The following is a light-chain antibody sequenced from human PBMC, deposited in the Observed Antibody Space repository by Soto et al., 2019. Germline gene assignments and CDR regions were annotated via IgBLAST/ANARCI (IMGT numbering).Light chain of an antibody. CDR1: SSNIGSYT. J-gene: IGLJ2*01. Sequence: QSVLTQPHSASGTNGQRVTISCSGTSSNIGSYTVNWYQQLPGTTPKLLIYTNNQRPSGVPDRFSGSKSGTSASLAISGLQSEDEADYYCAVWDDSLNGRVFGGGTKLTVL. V-gene: IGLV1-44*01. CDR3: AVWDDSLNGRV. CDR2: TNN.